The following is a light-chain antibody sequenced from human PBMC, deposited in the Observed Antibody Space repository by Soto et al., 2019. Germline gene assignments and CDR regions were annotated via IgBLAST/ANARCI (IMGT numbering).Light chain of an antibody. J-gene: IGKJ1*01. CDR2: GAS. Sequence: EIVLTQSPATLTLSSGERATLSRRASQSVGTYVSWFQQKPGHPPRLLISGASNRAAGIPARFSGSGSGTDFSLTISSLEPDDFAVYYCQQNSNLQGTFGQGTKVEIK. CDR1: QSVGTY. V-gene: IGKV3-11*01. CDR3: QQNSNLQGT.